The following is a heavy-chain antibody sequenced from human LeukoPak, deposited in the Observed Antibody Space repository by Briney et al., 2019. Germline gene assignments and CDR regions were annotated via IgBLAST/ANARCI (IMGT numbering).Heavy chain of an antibody. CDR3: ARDAGGSCSSTSCSFDY. D-gene: IGHD2-2*01. CDR1: GFTFSGYE. V-gene: IGHV3-48*03. Sequence: GGSLRLSCAASGFTFSGYEMNWVRQAPGKGLEWISYISSSGSTIYYADSVKGRFTISRDNAKNSLYLQMNSLRAEDTAVYYCARDAGGSCSSTSCSFDYWGQGTLVTVSS. J-gene: IGHJ4*02. CDR2: ISSSGSTI.